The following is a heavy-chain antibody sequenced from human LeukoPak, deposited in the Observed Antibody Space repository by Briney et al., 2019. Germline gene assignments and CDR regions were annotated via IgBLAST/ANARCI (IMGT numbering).Heavy chain of an antibody. Sequence: PSETLSLTCTVSGYSISSGYYWGWIRQPPGKGLEWIGSIYHSGSTYYNPSLKSRVTISVDTSKNQFSLKLSSVTAADTAVYYCARLYYYGSGRPRGSFDYWGQGTLVTVSS. D-gene: IGHD3-10*01. CDR1: GYSISSGYY. CDR3: ARLYYYGSGRPRGSFDY. J-gene: IGHJ4*02. V-gene: IGHV4-38-2*02. CDR2: IYHSGST.